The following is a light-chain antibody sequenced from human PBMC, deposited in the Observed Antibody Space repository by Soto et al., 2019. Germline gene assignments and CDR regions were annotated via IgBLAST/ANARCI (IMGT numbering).Light chain of an antibody. V-gene: IGLV2-8*01. Sequence: QSALTQPPSASGSPGQSVTISCTGTKNDVGFYDFVSWYQHHPGKAPRLIIYEVVQRPSGVPDRFSGSKSGNTASLTVSGLQAADEFDYFCKSYAGSNTYLFGSGTKV. CDR2: EVV. CDR3: KSYAGSNTYL. J-gene: IGLJ1*01. CDR1: KNDVGFYDF.